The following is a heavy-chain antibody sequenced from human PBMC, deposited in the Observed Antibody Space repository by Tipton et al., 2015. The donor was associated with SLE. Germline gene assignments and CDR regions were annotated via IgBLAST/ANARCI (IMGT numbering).Heavy chain of an antibody. CDR1: GFTFSSYW. D-gene: IGHD1-14*01. V-gene: IGHV3-74*01. Sequence: GSLRLSCAASGFTFSSYWMHWVRQAPGKGLVWASRINSDGSSTSYADSVKGRFTISRDNAKNTLYLQMNSLRAEDTAVYYCARVQPNFAFDIWGQGTMVTVSS. J-gene: IGHJ3*02. CDR3: ARVQPNFAFDI. CDR2: INSDGSST.